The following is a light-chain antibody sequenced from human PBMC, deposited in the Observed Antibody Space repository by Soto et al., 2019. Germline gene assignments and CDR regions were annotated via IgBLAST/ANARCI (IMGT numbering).Light chain of an antibody. V-gene: IGLV2-8*01. CDR2: EVS. CDR3: SSYAGSLV. Sequence: QLVLTQPPSASGSPGQSVTISCTGTSSDVGGYNYVSWYQQHPGKAPKLMIYEVSKRPSGVPDRFSGSKSGNTASLTVSGLQAEDEADYYCSSYAGSLVFGGGTKLTVL. CDR1: SSDVGGYNY. J-gene: IGLJ3*02.